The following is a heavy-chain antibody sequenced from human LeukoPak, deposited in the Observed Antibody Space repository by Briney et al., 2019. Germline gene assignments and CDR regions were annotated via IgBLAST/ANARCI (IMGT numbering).Heavy chain of an antibody. CDR3: ARIGSSGYYYFSIY. V-gene: IGHV1-18*04. CDR2: ISAYNGNT. Sequence: GASVKVSCKASGYTFTDFYMHWVRQAPGQGLEWMGWISAYNGNTNYAQKLQGRVTMTTDTSTSTAYMELRSLRSDDTAVYYCARIGSSGYYYFSIYWGQGTLVTVSS. CDR1: GYTFTDFY. J-gene: IGHJ4*02. D-gene: IGHD3-22*01.